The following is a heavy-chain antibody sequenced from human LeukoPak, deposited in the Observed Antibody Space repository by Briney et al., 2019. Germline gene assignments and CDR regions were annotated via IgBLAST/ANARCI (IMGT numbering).Heavy chain of an antibody. CDR1: GFTFTTYG. CDR3: AKTEGD. V-gene: IGHV3-23*01. Sequence: GGTLRLSCSASGFTFTTYGMNWVRQAPGKGLEWVSGIGGSGIRTYYADSVKGRFTISRDNYKNMVYLHMNSLRVEDTAIYYCAKTEGDWGQGTLVTVSS. CDR2: IGGSGIRT. D-gene: IGHD3-16*01. J-gene: IGHJ4*02.